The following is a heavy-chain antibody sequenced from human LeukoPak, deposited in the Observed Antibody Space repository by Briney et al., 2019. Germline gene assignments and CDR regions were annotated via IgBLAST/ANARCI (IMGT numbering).Heavy chain of an antibody. J-gene: IGHJ4*02. CDR2: IYYSGST. D-gene: IGHD2-21*01. V-gene: IGHV4-59*01. CDR3: ARVFADEDYFDY. Sequence: SETLSLTCTVSGGSISSYYWSWIRQPPGKGLEWIGYIYYSGSTNYNPSLKSRVTISVDTSKNQFSLKLSSVTAADTAVYYCARVFADEDYFDYWVQGTLVTVSS. CDR1: GGSISSYY.